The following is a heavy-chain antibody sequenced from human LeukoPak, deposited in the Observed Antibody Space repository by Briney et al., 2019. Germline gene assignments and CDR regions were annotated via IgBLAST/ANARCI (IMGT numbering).Heavy chain of an antibody. D-gene: IGHD6-19*01. J-gene: IGHJ4*02. CDR2: INHSGNT. CDR3: ARTFRNSGWGIDY. V-gene: IGHV4-34*01. Sequence: SETLSLTCAVYGGSFSGYYWSWIRQPPGKGLEWIGEINHSGNTNYNPSLTSRVTILVDTPKNQFSLKLTSVTAADTAVYYCARTFRNSGWGIDYWGQGTQVTVSS. CDR1: GGSFSGYY.